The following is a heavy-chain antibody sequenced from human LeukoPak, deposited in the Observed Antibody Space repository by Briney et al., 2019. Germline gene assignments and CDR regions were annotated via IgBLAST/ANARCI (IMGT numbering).Heavy chain of an antibody. CDR2: IWFDGSQK. D-gene: IGHD1-26*01. CDR1: GFGFNAYG. CDR3: AKGREPGGLDY. V-gene: IGHV3-30*02. Sequence: PGGSLRPSCAVSGFGFNAYGMHWVRQAPGKGLEWVAFIWFDGSQKHYADSVKGRFTISRDNSKNTLYLQMNSLRSEDTAMYYCAKGREPGGLDYWGQGTLVIVSS. J-gene: IGHJ4*02.